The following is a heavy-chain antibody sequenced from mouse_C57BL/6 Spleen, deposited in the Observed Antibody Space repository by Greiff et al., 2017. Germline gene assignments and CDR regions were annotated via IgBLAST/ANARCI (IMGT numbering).Heavy chain of an antibody. V-gene: IGHV1-15*01. J-gene: IGHJ3*01. CDR2: IDPETGGT. Sequence: QVQLQQSGAELVRPGASVTLSCKASGYTFTDYEMHWVKQTPVHGLEWIGAIDPETGGTDYNQKFKGKAILTADKSDSTAYMELRSLTSEDSAGYYWTRGGLRCELAYWGQGTLVTVSA. CDR3: TRGGLRCELAY. CDR1: GYTFTDYE.